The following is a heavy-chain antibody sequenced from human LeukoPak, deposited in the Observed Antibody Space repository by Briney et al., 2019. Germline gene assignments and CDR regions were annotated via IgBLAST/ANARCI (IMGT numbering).Heavy chain of an antibody. V-gene: IGHV3-23*01. D-gene: IGHD6-19*01. CDR1: GFTFSSYA. CDR2: ISGSGGST. CDR3: AKDATGNGSPYYFDH. J-gene: IGHJ4*02. Sequence: GGSLRLSCAASGFTFSSYAMSWVRQAPGKGLEWVSAISGSGGSTYYADSVKGRFTISRDNSKNTLYLQMNSLRAEDTAAYYCAKDATGNGSPYYFDHWGQGTLVTVSS.